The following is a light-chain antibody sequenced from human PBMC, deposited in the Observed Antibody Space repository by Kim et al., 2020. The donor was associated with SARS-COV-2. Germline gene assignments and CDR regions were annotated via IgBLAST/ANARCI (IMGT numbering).Light chain of an antibody. CDR2: EAS. J-gene: IGKJ5*01. V-gene: IGKV3-20*01. Sequence: EIVLTQSPGTLSLSPGERATLSCRASQSVSSNYLVWYQQKPGQAPRLLIYEASSRATGIPDRFSGSGSGTDFTITISRLEPEDFAVYYCQQYGRSPPITFGQGTRLEIK. CDR1: QSVSSNY. CDR3: QQYGRSPPIT.